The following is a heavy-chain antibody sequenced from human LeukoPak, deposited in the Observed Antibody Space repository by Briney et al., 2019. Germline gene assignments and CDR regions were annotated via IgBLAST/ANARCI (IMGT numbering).Heavy chain of an antibody. V-gene: IGHV4-34*01. Sequence: SETLSLTCAVYGGSFSGYYWSWIRQPPGKGLEWIGEINHSGSTNYNPSLKSRVTISVDKSKNQFSLKLSSVTAADTAVYYCARGMRGWLQLRRRNDAFDIWGQGTMVTVSS. CDR2: INHSGST. CDR3: ARGMRGWLQLRRRNDAFDI. J-gene: IGHJ3*02. D-gene: IGHD5-24*01. CDR1: GGSFSGYY.